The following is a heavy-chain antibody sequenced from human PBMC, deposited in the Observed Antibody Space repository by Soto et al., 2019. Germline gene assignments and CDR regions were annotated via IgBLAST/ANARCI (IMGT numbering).Heavy chain of an antibody. CDR2: IYYSGST. Sequence: PSETLSLTCTVSGGSISSGVYYWIWIRQHPGKGLEWIGYIYYSGSTYYNPSLKSRVTISVDTSKNQFSLKLSSVTAADTAVYYCARVLITAVAGYYFDYWGQGTLVTVSS. J-gene: IGHJ4*02. D-gene: IGHD6-19*01. V-gene: IGHV4-31*03. CDR1: GGSISSGVYY. CDR3: ARVLITAVAGYYFDY.